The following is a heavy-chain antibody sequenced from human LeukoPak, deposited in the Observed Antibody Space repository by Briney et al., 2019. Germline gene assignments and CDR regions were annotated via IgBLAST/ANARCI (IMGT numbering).Heavy chain of an antibody. D-gene: IGHD5-12*01. J-gene: IGHJ4*02. CDR3: VRYSGDADY. CDR1: GFTFDIYA. V-gene: IGHV3-49*03. CDR2: IRSKIYGGTT. Sequence: GGSLRLSCTASGFTFDIYAMSWFRQAPGKGLEWVGFIRSKIYGGTTEYAASVKGRFTISRDDSKSIAYLQMTSLKSEDTAVYYCVRYSGDADYWGQGTLVTVSS.